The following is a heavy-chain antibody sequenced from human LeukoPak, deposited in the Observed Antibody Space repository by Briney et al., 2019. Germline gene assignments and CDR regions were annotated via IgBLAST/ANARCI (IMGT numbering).Heavy chain of an antibody. J-gene: IGHJ6*03. CDR2: IYHSGST. D-gene: IGHD3-16*01. V-gene: IGHV4-39*07. CDR1: GASISSSDYY. Sequence: SETLSLTCSVSGASISSSDYYWGWIRQPPGKGLEWIGTIYHSGSTYYNTSLKSRVTISVDTSKNQFSLKLSSVTAADTAVYYCARETSQKGAHYMDVWGKGTTVTISS. CDR3: ARETSQKGAHYMDV.